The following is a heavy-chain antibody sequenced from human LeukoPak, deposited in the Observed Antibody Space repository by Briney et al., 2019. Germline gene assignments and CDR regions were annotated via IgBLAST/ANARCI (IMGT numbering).Heavy chain of an antibody. D-gene: IGHD2-15*01. Sequence: PGGSLRLSRAGSGFTFSSSAMSWVRLAPGKGPEWVSAISGSGDSTYYTDSLKGRFTISRDNSKNTVYLQMNSLRAEDTAIYYCAKQLGYCSGGSCYFDYWGRGTLVTVSS. CDR3: AKQLGYCSGGSCYFDY. CDR2: ISGSGDST. V-gene: IGHV3-23*01. J-gene: IGHJ4*03. CDR1: GFTFSSSA.